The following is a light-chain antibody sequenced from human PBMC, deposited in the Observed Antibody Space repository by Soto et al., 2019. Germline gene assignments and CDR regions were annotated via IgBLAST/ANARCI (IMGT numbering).Light chain of an antibody. Sequence: QSALTQPASVSGSPGQSITISGTGTSSDVGSYNLVAWYQHHPGKAPKLMIYEVNKRPSGVSNRFSGSKSGNTASLTISGLQAEDEADYYCCSHAGSWVFGGGTKLTVL. CDR3: CSHAGSWV. CDR1: SSDVGSYNL. J-gene: IGLJ3*02. CDR2: EVN. V-gene: IGLV2-23*02.